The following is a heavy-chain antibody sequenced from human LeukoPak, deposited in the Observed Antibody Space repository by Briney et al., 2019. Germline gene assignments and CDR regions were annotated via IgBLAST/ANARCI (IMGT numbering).Heavy chain of an antibody. J-gene: IGHJ4*02. CDR1: GGSISSYSYY. CDR2: IYTRGNT. Sequence: SETLSLTCTVSGGSISSYSYYWSWIRQPAGKGLEWIGRIYTRGNTNYNPSLKSRVTISIDTSKNQFSLKLSSVTAADTAVYYCARVPTVTFFDYWGQGTLVTVSS. CDR3: ARVPTVTFFDY. D-gene: IGHD4-17*01. V-gene: IGHV4-61*02.